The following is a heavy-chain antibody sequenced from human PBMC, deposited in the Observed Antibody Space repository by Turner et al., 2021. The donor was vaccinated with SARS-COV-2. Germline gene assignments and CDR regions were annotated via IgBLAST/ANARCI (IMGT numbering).Heavy chain of an antibody. Sequence: QLQLQESGPGLVKPSDTLSLTCTVSGGSITSSTYYWGWIRQPPGKGLDWIGSIFSSGSTYYNPSLKSRVTISVDTSKNQFSLKLTSVTAADTAVYYCARSYHTYYFDYWGQGTLGTVSS. CDR1: GGSITSSTYY. J-gene: IGHJ4*02. V-gene: IGHV4-39*01. CDR3: ARSYHTYYFDY. CDR2: IFSSGST. D-gene: IGHD2-2*01.